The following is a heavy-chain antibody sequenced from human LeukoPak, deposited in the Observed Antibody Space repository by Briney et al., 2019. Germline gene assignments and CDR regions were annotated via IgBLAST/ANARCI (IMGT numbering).Heavy chain of an antibody. J-gene: IGHJ4*02. Sequence: GGSLRLSCTASGFTFGDYAMSWVRQAPGKGLEWVGFIRSKAYGATTEYAASVKGRFTIPRDDSKSIAYLQMNSLKTEDTAVYYCTRAPYGGNSLATYWGQGTLVTVSS. D-gene: IGHD4-23*01. V-gene: IGHV3-49*04. CDR3: TRAPYGGNSLATY. CDR2: IRSKAYGATT. CDR1: GFTFGDYA.